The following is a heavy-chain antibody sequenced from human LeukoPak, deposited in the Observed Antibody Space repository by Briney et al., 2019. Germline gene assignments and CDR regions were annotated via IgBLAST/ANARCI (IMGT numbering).Heavy chain of an antibody. CDR3: ARHGKATVGGAFDI. J-gene: IGHJ3*02. Sequence: SETLSLTCTVSGDSISSSSYCWDWIRQPPGKGLEWIGSIYYSGSTYYNPSLKSRVTISVDTSKNQFSLKLSSVTAADTAVYYCARHGKATVGGAFDIWGQGTMVTVSS. V-gene: IGHV4-39*01. CDR2: IYYSGST. CDR1: GDSISSSSYC. D-gene: IGHD4-23*01.